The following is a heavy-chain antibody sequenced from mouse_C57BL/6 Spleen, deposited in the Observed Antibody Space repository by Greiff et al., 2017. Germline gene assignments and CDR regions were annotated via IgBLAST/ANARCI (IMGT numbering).Heavy chain of an antibody. CDR3: ARHEEGQLRLHYYAMDY. CDR1: GYTFTEYT. V-gene: IGHV1-62-2*01. Sequence: QVHVKQSGAELVKPGASVKLSCKASGYTFTEYTIHWVKQRSGQGLAWIGWFYPGSGSIKYNEKFKDKATLTADKSSSTVYMELSRLTSEDSAVYFCARHEEGQLRLHYYAMDYWGQGTSVTVSS. D-gene: IGHD3-2*02. J-gene: IGHJ4*01. CDR2: FYPGSGSI.